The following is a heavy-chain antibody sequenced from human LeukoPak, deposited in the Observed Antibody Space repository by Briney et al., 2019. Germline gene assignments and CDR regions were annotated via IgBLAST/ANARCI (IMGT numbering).Heavy chain of an antibody. D-gene: IGHD6-13*01. CDR3: ARGAATGPTLGLDY. V-gene: IGHV3-74*01. Sequence: GGSLRLSCVGSGFTFSSYWMHWVRQGPGKGLEWVSRISIDGSTTTYADSVKGRFTISRDNAKNTAYLQMNSLRAEDTAVYYCARGAATGPTLGLDYWGQGTLVTVSS. CDR2: ISIDGSTT. J-gene: IGHJ4*02. CDR1: GFTFSSYW.